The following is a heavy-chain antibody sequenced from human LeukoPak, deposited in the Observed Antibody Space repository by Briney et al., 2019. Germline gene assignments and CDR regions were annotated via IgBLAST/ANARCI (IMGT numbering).Heavy chain of an antibody. D-gene: IGHD3-3*01. V-gene: IGHV1-18*01. CDR3: ARDPSGNPYFFDY. CDR2: INPYNGKT. Sequence: ASMKVSCKPSGYSFTSYGISWVRQAPGQGLEWVGWINPYNGKTNYAQKVQGRVTMTTDTSTSTAYMELRSLRSDDTAVYYCARDPSGNPYFFDYWGQGTLVTVSS. CDR1: GYSFTSYG. J-gene: IGHJ4*02.